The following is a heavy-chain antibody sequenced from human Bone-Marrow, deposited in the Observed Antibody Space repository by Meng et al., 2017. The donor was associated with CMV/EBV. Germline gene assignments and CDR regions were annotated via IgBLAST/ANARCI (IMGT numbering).Heavy chain of an antibody. J-gene: IGHJ1*01. CDR2: MRYDGSNK. D-gene: IGHD4-17*01. CDR3: AKDYRVDYGDYAEYFHH. Sequence: GESLKISCAASGFTFSSYGMHWVRQAPGKGLEWVTFMRYDGSNKYYADSVKGRFTISRDNSKNTLYLQMNSQRAEDTAVYYCAKDYRVDYGDYAEYFHHWGQGTLVTVSS. V-gene: IGHV3-30*02. CDR1: GFTFSSYG.